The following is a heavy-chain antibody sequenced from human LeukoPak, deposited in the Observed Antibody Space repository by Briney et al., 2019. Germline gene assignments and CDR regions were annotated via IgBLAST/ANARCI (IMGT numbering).Heavy chain of an antibody. CDR3: TQAGYSSSWVDY. V-gene: IGHV1-2*02. D-gene: IGHD6-13*01. CDR2: INPKSDAT. CDR1: GYTFTDYY. Sequence: ASVKVSCKASGYTFTDYYMHWMRQAPGQRLEWMGWINPKSDATDYAQSFQGRVTMTRDTSISTAYMELSRLRSDDTAVYYCTQAGYSSSWVDYWGQGTLVTVSS. J-gene: IGHJ4*02.